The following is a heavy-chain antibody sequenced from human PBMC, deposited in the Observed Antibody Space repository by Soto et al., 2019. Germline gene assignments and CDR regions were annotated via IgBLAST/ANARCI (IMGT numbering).Heavy chain of an antibody. CDR1: GYTFTGYY. CDR3: ATSLKTVYYMDV. CDR2: INPNSGGT. Sequence: ASVKVSCKASGYTFTGYYMHWVRQAPGQGLEWMGWINPNSGGTNYAQKFQGWVTMTRDTSISTAYMELSSLTYEDTAVYYCATSLKTVYYMDVWVKGATVTVSS. J-gene: IGHJ6*03. V-gene: IGHV1-2*04.